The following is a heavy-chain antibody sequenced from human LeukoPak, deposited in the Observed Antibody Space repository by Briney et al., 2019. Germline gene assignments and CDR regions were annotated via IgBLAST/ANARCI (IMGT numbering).Heavy chain of an antibody. D-gene: IGHD2-21*02. CDR3: ARDYFYCGGDCFVDY. V-gene: IGHV3-21*01. CDR2: ISGGSRSI. J-gene: IGHJ4*02. Sequence: GGSLRLSCAASGFTFSDYTMNWVRQAPGKGLEWVSSISGGSRSIHYVDSVKGRFTISRDNAKNSLYLQMNSLRAEDTAVYYCARDYFYCGGDCFVDYWGQGTLVTVPS. CDR1: GFTFSDYT.